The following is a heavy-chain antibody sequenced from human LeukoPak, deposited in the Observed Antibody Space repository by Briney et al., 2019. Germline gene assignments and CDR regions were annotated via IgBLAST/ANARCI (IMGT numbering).Heavy chain of an antibody. CDR1: GFTFSSYA. J-gene: IGHJ6*02. CDR2: ISYDGSNK. Sequence: PGRSLRLSCAASGFTFSSYAMHWVRQAPGKGLEWVAVISYDGSNKYYADSVKGRFTISRDNSKNTLYLQMNSLRAEDTAVYYCARDEYGGSWPRIYYYYGMDVWGQGTTVTVSS. V-gene: IGHV3-30*04. D-gene: IGHD6-13*01. CDR3: ARDEYGGSWPRIYYYYGMDV.